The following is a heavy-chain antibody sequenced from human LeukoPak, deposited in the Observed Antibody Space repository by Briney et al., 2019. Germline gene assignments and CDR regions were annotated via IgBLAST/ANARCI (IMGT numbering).Heavy chain of an antibody. CDR2: ISAYNGHT. V-gene: IGHV1-18*01. D-gene: IGHD2-2*01. CDR1: GYSFTSYS. Sequence: ASVKVSCKASGYSFTSYSFSWVRQAPGQGLEWMGWISAYNGHTEYAQKFQGRVAMTTDTSTSTAYMELRSLRSDDTAVYFCARDRARSAMAREFQHWGQGTQVTVSS. CDR3: ARDRARSAMAREFQH. J-gene: IGHJ1*01.